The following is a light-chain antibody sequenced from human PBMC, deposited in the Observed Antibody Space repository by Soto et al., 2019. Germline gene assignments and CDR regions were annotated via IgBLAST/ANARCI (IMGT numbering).Light chain of an antibody. CDR3: QQSYSSPLYT. CDR1: QTISTY. Sequence: DIQMTQSPSSLSASVGDRVTITCRASQTISTYLNWYQQKPGKGPKLLIYGASSLQSGVPSRFSGSGSGTDFTLTNSSLQPEDFATYFCQQSYSSPLYTFGQGTKLEI. J-gene: IGKJ2*01. CDR2: GAS. V-gene: IGKV1-39*01.